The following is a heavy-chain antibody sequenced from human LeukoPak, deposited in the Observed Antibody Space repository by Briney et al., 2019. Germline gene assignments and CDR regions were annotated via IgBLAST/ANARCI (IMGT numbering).Heavy chain of an antibody. V-gene: IGHV3-9*01. Sequence: GRSLRLSCAASGFTFDDYAMHWVRQAPGKGLEWVSGISWNSGSIGYADSVKGRFTISRDNAKNSLYLQMNSLRAEDTALYYRAKGPFSYGDPAFDYWGQGTLVTVSS. J-gene: IGHJ4*02. CDR1: GFTFDDYA. CDR2: ISWNSGSI. D-gene: IGHD4-17*01. CDR3: AKGPFSYGDPAFDY.